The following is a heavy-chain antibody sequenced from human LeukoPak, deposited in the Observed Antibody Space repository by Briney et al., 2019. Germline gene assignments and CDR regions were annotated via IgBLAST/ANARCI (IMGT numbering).Heavy chain of an antibody. Sequence: SETLSLTCTASGGSISSYYWSWIRQPPGKGLEWIGYIYCSGSTNYNPSLKSRVTISVDTSKNQFSLKLSSVTAADTAVYYCARGGGIVATSFSSSWYGVFDYWGQGTLVTVSS. CDR1: GGSISSYY. D-gene: IGHD6-13*01. V-gene: IGHV4-59*01. CDR2: IYCSGST. CDR3: ARGGGIVATSFSSSWYGVFDY. J-gene: IGHJ4*02.